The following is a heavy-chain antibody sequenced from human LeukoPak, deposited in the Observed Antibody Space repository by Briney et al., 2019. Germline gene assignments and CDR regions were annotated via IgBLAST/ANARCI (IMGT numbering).Heavy chain of an antibody. V-gene: IGHV3-64*01. CDR2: ISSNGGST. J-gene: IGHJ4*02. Sequence: PGGSLRLSCAASGFTFSSYAMHWVRQAPGKGLEYVSAISSNGGSTYYANSVKGRFTISRDNSKNTLYLQMGSLRAEDMAVYYCARRCSVLRFLEWLLWGQGTLVTVSS. D-gene: IGHD3-3*01. CDR3: ARRCSVLRFLEWLL. CDR1: GFTFSSYA.